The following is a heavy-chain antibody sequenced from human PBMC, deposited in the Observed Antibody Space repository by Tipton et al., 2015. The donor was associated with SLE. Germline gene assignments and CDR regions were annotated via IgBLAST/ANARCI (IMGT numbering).Heavy chain of an antibody. D-gene: IGHD4-23*01. J-gene: IGHJ4*02. CDR3: AKERDGGFDY. Sequence: SLRLSCVASGFTFSSYAMSWVRQAPGKGLEWVSVIYSGGSTYNADSVKGRFTISRDDSKQTMYLHMNSLRAEDTAIYYCAKERDGGFDYWGQGALVTVSS. CDR2: IYSGGST. CDR1: GFTFSSYA. V-gene: IGHV3-23*03.